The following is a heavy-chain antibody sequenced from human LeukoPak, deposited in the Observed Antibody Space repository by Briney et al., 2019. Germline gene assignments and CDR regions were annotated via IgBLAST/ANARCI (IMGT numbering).Heavy chain of an antibody. CDR1: GFTFSSYW. J-gene: IGHJ5*02. D-gene: IGHD2-15*01. CDR2: IKQDGSEK. Sequence: PGGPLRLSCAASGFTFSSYWMSWVRQAPGKGLEWVANIKQDGSEKYYVDSVKGRFTISRDNAKNSLYLQMNSLRAEDTAVYYCARRIVVVVAATSYNWFDPWGQGTLVTVSS. CDR3: ARRIVVVVAATSYNWFDP. V-gene: IGHV3-7*05.